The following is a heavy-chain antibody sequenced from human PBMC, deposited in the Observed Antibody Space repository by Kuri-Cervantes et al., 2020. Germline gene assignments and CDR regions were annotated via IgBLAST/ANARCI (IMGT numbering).Heavy chain of an antibody. CDR2: IYNSVST. V-gene: IGHV4-59*01. CDR1: GGSINNYY. CDR3: AKGGASSQWFDP. D-gene: IGHD6-6*01. J-gene: IGHJ5*02. Sequence: SETLSLTCTVSGGSINNYYWTWIRQPPGKGLEWIGYIYNSVSTNYNPSLKSRVTISVDTSRNQFSLNLSSVTAADTAVYYCAKGGASSQWFDPWGQGTLVTVSS.